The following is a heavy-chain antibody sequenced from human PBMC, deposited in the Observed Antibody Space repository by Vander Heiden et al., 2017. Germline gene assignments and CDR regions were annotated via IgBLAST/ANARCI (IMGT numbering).Heavy chain of an antibody. J-gene: IGHJ2*01. CDR1: GYTFRHYW. CDR3: ARLSANYYGTDWHFDL. Sequence: EVQLVPSGAEVTKPGESLKISCKGSGYTFRHYWINGVRQKPGKGLEWLGRIDPSDSYTNYSPSFQGHVTISVDNSISTAYLQWGSLKASDSGMYFCARLSANYYGTDWHFDLWGRGTLVTVSS. D-gene: IGHD1-26*01. V-gene: IGHV5-10-1*03. CDR2: IDPSDSYT.